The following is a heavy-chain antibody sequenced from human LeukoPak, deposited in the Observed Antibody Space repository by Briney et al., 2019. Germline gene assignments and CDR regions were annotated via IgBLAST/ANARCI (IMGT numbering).Heavy chain of an antibody. V-gene: IGHV3-74*01. Sequence: GRSLRLSCAASAFIFSTYWMHWVRQAPGKGLVWVSRIKGDGSSTIYADSVKGRFTISRDNSKNTLYLQTSSLRAEDTAVYYCARASTTVPNLLDYWGQGTLVTVSS. CDR2: IKGDGSST. J-gene: IGHJ4*02. D-gene: IGHD4-17*01. CDR3: ARASTTVPNLLDY. CDR1: AFIFSTYW.